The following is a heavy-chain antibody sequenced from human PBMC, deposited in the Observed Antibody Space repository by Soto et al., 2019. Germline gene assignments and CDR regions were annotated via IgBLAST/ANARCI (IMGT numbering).Heavy chain of an antibody. Sequence: QITLKESGPTLVKPTQTLTLTCTFSGFSLSSTRMAVGWIRQPPGKALEWLALIYWDDDKRYSPFLKSRLTITKDTTKNQVVLTMSNMAPVDTARYYCAHIVVACLGYYFDYWGQGTLVTVSS. CDR1: GFSLSSTRMA. D-gene: IGHD5-12*01. CDR3: AHIVVACLGYYFDY. V-gene: IGHV2-5*02. CDR2: IYWDDDK. J-gene: IGHJ4*02.